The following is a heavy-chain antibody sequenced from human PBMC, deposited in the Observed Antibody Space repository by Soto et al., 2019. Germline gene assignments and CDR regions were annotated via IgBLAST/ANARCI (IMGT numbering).Heavy chain of an antibody. CDR1: GFTFTSSA. J-gene: IGHJ6*02. Sequence: QMQLVQSGPEVKKPGTSVKVSCKASGFTFTSSAVQWVRQARGQRLEWIGWIVVGSGNTNYAQKFQERVTLTRDMSTSTAYMERRSLRSEDTAVYYCAADLGYCSGGSCSGRYYYYYYGMDVWGQGTTVTVSS. V-gene: IGHV1-58*01. D-gene: IGHD2-15*01. CDR2: IVVGSGNT. CDR3: AADLGYCSGGSCSGRYYYYYYGMDV.